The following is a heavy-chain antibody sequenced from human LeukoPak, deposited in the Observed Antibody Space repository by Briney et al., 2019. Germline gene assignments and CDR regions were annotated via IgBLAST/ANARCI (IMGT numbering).Heavy chain of an antibody. CDR2: IYTSGST. D-gene: IGHD3-10*01. CDR3: ASTILWFGEPGAFDI. Sequence: SETLSLTCTVSGGSISSYYWSWIRQPAGKGLEWIGRIYTSGSTNYNPSLKSRVTMSVDTSKNQFSLKLSSVTAADTAVYYCASTILWFGEPGAFDIWGQGTVVTVSS. V-gene: IGHV4-4*07. CDR1: GGSISSYY. J-gene: IGHJ3*02.